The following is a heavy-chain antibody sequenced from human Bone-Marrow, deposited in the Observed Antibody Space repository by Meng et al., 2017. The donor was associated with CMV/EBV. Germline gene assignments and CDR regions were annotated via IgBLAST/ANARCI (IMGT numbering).Heavy chain of an antibody. CDR1: GGTFSSYA. CDR2: IIPIFGTA. J-gene: IGHJ4*02. V-gene: IGHV1-69*05. D-gene: IGHD3-22*01. Sequence: SVKVSCKASGGTFSSYAISWVRQAPGQGLEWMGGIIPIFGTANYAQKFQGRVTITTDESTSTAYMELSSLRSEDTAVYYCARLYYYDSSYYFDYWGQGTRVTVSS. CDR3: ARLYYYDSSYYFDY.